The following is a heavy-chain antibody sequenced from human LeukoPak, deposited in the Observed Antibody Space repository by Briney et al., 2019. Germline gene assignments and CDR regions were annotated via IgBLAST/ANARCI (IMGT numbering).Heavy chain of an antibody. J-gene: IGHJ4*02. V-gene: IGHV3-7*01. CDR2: IDQDGSQK. CDR3: ARDEWAGTVAY. D-gene: IGHD6-19*01. CDR1: GFTFNKYW. Sequence: GGSLRLSCADSGFTFNKYWMSWVRQAPGKGLEWVANIDQDGSQKYYVGSVRGRFTISRDNAKSSVFLQMDSLRAEDTAVYYCARDEWAGTVAYWGQGSLVTVSS.